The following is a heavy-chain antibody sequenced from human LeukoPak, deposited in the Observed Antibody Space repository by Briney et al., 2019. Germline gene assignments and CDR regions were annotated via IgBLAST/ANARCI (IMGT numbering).Heavy chain of an antibody. D-gene: IGHD3-22*01. J-gene: IGHJ3*02. CDR3: ARVDGSGRGDAFDI. CDR1: GGSISSGGYS. Sequence: SETLSLTCAVSGGSISSGGYSWSWIRQPPGKGLEWIGYIYHSGSTYYNPSLKSRVTISVDRSKNQFSLKLSSVTAADTAVYYCARVDGSGRGDAFDIWGQGTMVTVSS. V-gene: IGHV4-30-2*01. CDR2: IYHSGST.